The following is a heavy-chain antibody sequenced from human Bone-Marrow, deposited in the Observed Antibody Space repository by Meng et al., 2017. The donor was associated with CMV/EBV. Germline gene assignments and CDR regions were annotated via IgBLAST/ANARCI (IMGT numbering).Heavy chain of an antibody. J-gene: IGHJ4*02. CDR3: ARGPGGTLLWWFLD. CDR1: GFTFDDYA. V-gene: IGHV3-9*01. CDR2: ISWNSGTT. Sequence: GGSLRLSCAASGFTFDDYAMHWVRQAPGKGPEWVAGISWNSGTTGYADSVKGRFTISRDNAKNSLFLQMSGLRVEDTALYYCARGPGGTLLWWFLDWGQGTLVTVSS. D-gene: IGHD2-21*01.